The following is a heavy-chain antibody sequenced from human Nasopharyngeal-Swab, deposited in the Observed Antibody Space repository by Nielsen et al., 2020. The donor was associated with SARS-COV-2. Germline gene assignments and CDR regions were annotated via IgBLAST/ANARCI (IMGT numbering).Heavy chain of an antibody. V-gene: IGHV4-59*01. D-gene: IGHD5-24*01. CDR3: ARDGEMAAFDI. Sequence: WIRQPPGKGLEWIGYIYYSGSTNYNPSLKSRVTISVDTSKNQFSLKLSSVTAADTAVYYCARDGEMAAFDIWGQGTTVTVSS. J-gene: IGHJ3*02. CDR2: IYYSGST.